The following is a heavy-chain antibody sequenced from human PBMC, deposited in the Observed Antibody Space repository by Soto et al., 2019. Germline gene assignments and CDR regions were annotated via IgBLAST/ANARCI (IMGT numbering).Heavy chain of an antibody. Sequence: GESLKLSCKGSEYSFSTYWIAWVRQMPGKGLEWMGIIYPGDSDTRYSPSFQGQVTISADKSISTAYLQWSSLKASDTAMYYCARIGDNWNDREANRFDPWGQGTLVTVSS. J-gene: IGHJ5*02. CDR1: EYSFSTYW. CDR3: ARIGDNWNDREANRFDP. D-gene: IGHD1-1*01. V-gene: IGHV5-51*01. CDR2: IYPGDSDT.